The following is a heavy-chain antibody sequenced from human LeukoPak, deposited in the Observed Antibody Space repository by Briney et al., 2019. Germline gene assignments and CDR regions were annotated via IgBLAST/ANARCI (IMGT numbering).Heavy chain of an antibody. Sequence: PSETLSLTCTVSGGSISSYYWSWIRQPPGKGLEWIGYIYYSGSTDYNPSLKSRVTISVDTSKNQFSLKLSSVTAADTAVYYCARSLRSGKDIVVVREGSYGMDVWGQGTTVTVSS. V-gene: IGHV4-59*01. D-gene: IGHD2-21*01. J-gene: IGHJ6*02. CDR1: GGSISSYY. CDR3: ARSLRSGKDIVVVREGSYGMDV. CDR2: IYYSGST.